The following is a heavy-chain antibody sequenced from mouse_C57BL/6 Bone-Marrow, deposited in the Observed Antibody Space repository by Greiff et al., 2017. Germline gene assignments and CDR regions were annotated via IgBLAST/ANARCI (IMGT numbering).Heavy chain of an antibody. CDR1: GYTFTSYW. J-gene: IGHJ3*01. Sequence: VKLQQPGAELVMPGASVKLSCKASGYTFTSYWMHWVKQRPGQGLEWIGEIDPSDSYSNYNQMFKGKSTLTVDTSNSPGYMQLSSLTSEESAVYYCTRRHYGGRYGFAYWGQGTRVTVSA. CDR2: IDPSDSYS. V-gene: IGHV1-69*01. D-gene: IGHD1-1*01. CDR3: TRRHYGGRYGFAY.